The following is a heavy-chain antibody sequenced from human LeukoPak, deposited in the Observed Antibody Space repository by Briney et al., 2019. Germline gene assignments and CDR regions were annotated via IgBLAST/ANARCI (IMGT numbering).Heavy chain of an antibody. D-gene: IGHD2-2*01. CDR1: GGTFSSYA. Sequence: GASVKVSCKASGGTFSSYAISWVRQAPGQGLEWMGGIIPIFGTANYAQKFQGRVTITADKSTSAAYMELSSLRSEDSAVYYCADTSSRYNWFDPWGQGTLVTVSS. V-gene: IGHV1-69*06. CDR3: ADTSSRYNWFDP. CDR2: IIPIFGTA. J-gene: IGHJ5*02.